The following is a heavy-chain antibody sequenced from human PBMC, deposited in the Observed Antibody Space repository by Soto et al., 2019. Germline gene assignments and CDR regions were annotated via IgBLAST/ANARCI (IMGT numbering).Heavy chain of an antibody. CDR2: LSGSGGTT. J-gene: IGHJ4*02. CDR1: GFTFSSYA. Sequence: HPGGSLRLSCAASGFTFSSYAMSWVRQTPGKGLEWVSTLSGSGGTTYYADSVKGQFTISRDNSKSTLYLQMNSLRAEDTAVYYCVKHQVSLVRGISPFDYWGQGALVTVSS. V-gene: IGHV3-23*01. CDR3: VKHQVSLVRGISPFDY. D-gene: IGHD3-10*01.